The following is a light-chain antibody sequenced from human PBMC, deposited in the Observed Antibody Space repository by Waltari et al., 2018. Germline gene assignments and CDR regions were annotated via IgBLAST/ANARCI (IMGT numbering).Light chain of an antibody. J-gene: IGKJ3*01. CDR3: QQSFSTLFT. CDR1: QSINTY. Sequence: DIQMTQSPSSLSASVGTRVTITCRASQSINTYLNWYQQKPGKAPKLLIYAASSLQSGVPSRFSGSGSGTDFTLTISSLQPEDFATYYCQQSFSTLFTFGPGTKVDIK. CDR2: AAS. V-gene: IGKV1-39*01.